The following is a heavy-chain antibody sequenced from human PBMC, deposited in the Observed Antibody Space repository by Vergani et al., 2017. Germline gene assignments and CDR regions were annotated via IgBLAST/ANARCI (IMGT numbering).Heavy chain of an antibody. J-gene: IGHJ4*02. D-gene: IGHD1-26*01. CDR3: ARLGLNQWELVDY. CDR2: IYHSGST. V-gene: IGHV4-38-2*01. Sequence: VQLQESGPGLVKPSETLSLTCAVSGYSISSGYYWGWIRQPPGKGLEWIGSIYHSGSTYYNPSLKSRVTISVDTSKNQFSLKLSSVTAADTAVYYCARLGLNQWELVDYWGQGTLVTVSS. CDR1: GYSISSGYY.